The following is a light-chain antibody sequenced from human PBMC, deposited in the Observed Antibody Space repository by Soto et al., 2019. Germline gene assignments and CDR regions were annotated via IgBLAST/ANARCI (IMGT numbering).Light chain of an antibody. CDR1: ESVSTN. CDR3: QQYGRSWT. V-gene: IGKV3-20*01. J-gene: IGKJ1*01. CDR2: GAS. Sequence: EIATKQTPATRSLAKGERVTRSCRASESVSTNLAWYQQKPGQAPRLLIYGASSRATGIPDRFSGSGSGTDFTLTISRLEPEDFAVYYCQQYGRSWTFGQGTKVDIK.